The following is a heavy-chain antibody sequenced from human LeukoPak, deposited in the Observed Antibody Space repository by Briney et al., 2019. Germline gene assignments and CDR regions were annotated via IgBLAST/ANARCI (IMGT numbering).Heavy chain of an antibody. D-gene: IGHD2-15*01. J-gene: IGHJ4*02. Sequence: SGPTLVKPTQTLTLTCTFSGFSLSTSGVGVGWIRQPPGKALEWLALIYWDDDKRYSPSLKSRLTITKDTSKNQVVLTMTNMDPVDTATYYCALLLGYRSGGSCYSTQDFDYWGQGTLVTVSS. CDR1: GFSLSTSGVG. CDR2: IYWDDDK. CDR3: ALLLGYRSGGSCYSTQDFDY. V-gene: IGHV2-5*02.